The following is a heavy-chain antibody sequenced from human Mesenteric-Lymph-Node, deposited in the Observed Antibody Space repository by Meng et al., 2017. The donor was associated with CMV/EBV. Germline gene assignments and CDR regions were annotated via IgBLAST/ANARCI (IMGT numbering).Heavy chain of an antibody. J-gene: IGHJ5*02. CDR1: GYTFTGYY. CDR2: INPNSGGT. V-gene: IGHV1-2*02. CDR3: ARGYGAGSYYYWFDP. D-gene: IGHD3-10*01. Sequence: ASVKVSCKASGYTFTGYYMHWVRQAPGQGLEWMGWINPNSGGTNYAQKFQGRVTMTRDTSISTAYMELSRLRSEDTAVYYCARGYGAGSYYYWFDPWGQGTLVTVSS.